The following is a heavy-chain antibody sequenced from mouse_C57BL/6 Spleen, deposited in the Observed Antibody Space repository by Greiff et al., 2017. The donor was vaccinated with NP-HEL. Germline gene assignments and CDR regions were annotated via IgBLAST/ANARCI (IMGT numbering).Heavy chain of an antibody. D-gene: IGHD2-3*01. CDR3: ATGWLLSWFAY. Sequence: DVKLVESGPGLAKPSQTLSLTCSVTGYSITSDDWNWIRKSPGNKLEYMGYISYSGSTNYNPSLISRISITRDTYKNQYYQQLNSVTTEDTATYYGATGWLLSWFAYWGQGTLVTVSA. CDR1: GYSITSDD. V-gene: IGHV3-8*01. J-gene: IGHJ3*01. CDR2: ISYSGST.